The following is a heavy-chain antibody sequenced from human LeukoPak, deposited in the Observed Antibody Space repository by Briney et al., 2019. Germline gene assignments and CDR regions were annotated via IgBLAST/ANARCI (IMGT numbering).Heavy chain of an antibody. CDR1: NDPISSDYF. CDR3: AREREYYYMDV. J-gene: IGHJ6*03. Sequence: PSATLSLTCTVSNDPISSDYFWAWIRQAPGKGLDYLGSVSHSGDTFYNPSLKTRVSISVDTSKNLFSLKLTSVTAADTAIYYCAREREYYYMDVWGKGTTVSVSS. CDR2: VSHSGDT. V-gene: IGHV4-38-2*02.